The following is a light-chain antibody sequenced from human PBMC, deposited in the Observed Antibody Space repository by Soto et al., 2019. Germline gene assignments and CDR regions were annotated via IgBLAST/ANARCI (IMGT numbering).Light chain of an antibody. CDR3: QYYRFS. CDR1: QSVSYW. J-gene: IGKJ3*01. CDR2: DAS. V-gene: IGKV1-5*01. Sequence: DIQMTQSPSTLSASVGDRVTITCRASQSVSYWLAWYQQKPGMAPKLLIHDASSLESGFPSRFRGSGSGKEFNLAVRSLQPDDFDTDYYQYYRFSFGPGTKMEIK.